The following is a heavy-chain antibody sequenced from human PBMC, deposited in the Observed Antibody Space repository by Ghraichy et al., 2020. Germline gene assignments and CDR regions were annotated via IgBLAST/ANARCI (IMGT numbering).Heavy chain of an antibody. CDR2: IYYSGST. V-gene: IGHV4-39*01. CDR1: GGSISSSSYY. J-gene: IGHJ5*02. CDR3: ARQISFWFDP. D-gene: IGHD3-3*02. Sequence: QTLSLTCTVSGGSISSSSYYWGWIRQPPGKGLEWIGSIYYSGSTYYNPSLKSRVTISVDTSKNQFSLKLSSVTAADTAVYYCARQISFWFDPWGQGTLVTVSS.